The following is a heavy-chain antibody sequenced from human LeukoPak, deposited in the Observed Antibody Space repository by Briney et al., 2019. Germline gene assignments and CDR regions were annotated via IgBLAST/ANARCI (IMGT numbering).Heavy chain of an antibody. CDR1: GFPFNRFA. J-gene: IGHJ4*02. V-gene: IGHV3-23*01. CDR3: AKEGITGADS. CDR2: ISGGGDA. Sequence: GGSLRLSCTASGFPFNRFAMSWVRQAPGQGLAWVSAISGGGDAHYADSVKGRFTISRDNSKNTLFLHMNNLTVDDTALYYCAKEGITGADSWGQGTLVSVSS.